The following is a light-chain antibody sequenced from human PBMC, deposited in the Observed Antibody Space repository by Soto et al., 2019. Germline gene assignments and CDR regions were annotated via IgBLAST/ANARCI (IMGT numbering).Light chain of an antibody. V-gene: IGLV2-14*01. Sequence: QSALTQPASVSGSPGQSITISCTGTSGDVGGHNYVSWYQHHPGKAPKLMIYEVSNRPSGVSTRFSGSKSGYTASLTISGLQAEDEADYYCSSHTPNITLFGGGTKVTVL. CDR1: SGDVGGHNY. J-gene: IGLJ2*01. CDR2: EVS. CDR3: SSHTPNITL.